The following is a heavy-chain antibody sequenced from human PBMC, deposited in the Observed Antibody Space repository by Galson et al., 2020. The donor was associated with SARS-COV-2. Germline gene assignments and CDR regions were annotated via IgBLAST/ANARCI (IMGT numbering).Heavy chain of an antibody. CDR3: ARDQSCSGDTCYTGWFDP. Sequence: GESLKISCTASGFTFGDYALTWFRQAPGKGLEWVGFIRSNTYGGTTEYAASVEGRFTISRDDSKSIAYLHMDSLKTEDTAVYYCARDQSCSGDTCYTGWFDPWGQGTLVTVSS. V-gene: IGHV3-49*03. J-gene: IGHJ5*02. CDR1: GFTFGDYA. CDR2: IRSNTYGGTT. D-gene: IGHD2-15*01.